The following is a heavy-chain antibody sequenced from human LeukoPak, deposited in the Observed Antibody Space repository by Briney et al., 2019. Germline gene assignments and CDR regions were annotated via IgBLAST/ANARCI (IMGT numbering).Heavy chain of an antibody. J-gene: IGHJ6*02. V-gene: IGHV3-23*01. CDR2: ISASGGNT. CDR1: EFTFSSYA. CDR3: AKYVSARGPPYALAV. Sequence: GGSLRLSCAASEFTFSSYAMQWVRQAPGKGLEWVAGISASGGNTWYADSVKGRFTISRDNSKNTLYLQMNSLRAEDTAVYYCAKYVSARGPPYALAVWGQGTTVTVSS. D-gene: IGHD2/OR15-2a*01.